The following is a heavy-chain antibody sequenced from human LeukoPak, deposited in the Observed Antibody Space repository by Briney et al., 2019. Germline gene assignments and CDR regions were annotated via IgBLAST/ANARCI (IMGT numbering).Heavy chain of an antibody. D-gene: IGHD6-19*01. V-gene: IGHV3-48*01. CDR2: ISSSSSTI. Sequence: GGSLRLSCAASGFTFSSYSMNWVRQAPGKGLEWVSYISSSSSTIYYADSVKGRFTISRDNAKNSLYLQMNSLRAEDTAVYYCAREESGWYNVYWGQGTLVTVSS. CDR3: AREESGWYNVY. J-gene: IGHJ4*02. CDR1: GFTFSSYS.